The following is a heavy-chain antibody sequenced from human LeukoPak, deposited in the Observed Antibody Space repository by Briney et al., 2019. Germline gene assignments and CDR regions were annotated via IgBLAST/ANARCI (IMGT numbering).Heavy chain of an antibody. V-gene: IGHV3-48*02. Sequence: GGSLRLSCAASGFTFSSYSMNWVRQAPGKGLEWVSYISSSSSTIYYADSVKGRFTISRDNAKNSLYLQMNSLRDEDTAVYYCARATGIGNSPRKRQSAYNWFDPWGQGTLVTVSS. J-gene: IGHJ5*02. D-gene: IGHD4-23*01. CDR3: ARATGIGNSPRKRQSAYNWFDP. CDR2: ISSSSSTI. CDR1: GFTFSSYS.